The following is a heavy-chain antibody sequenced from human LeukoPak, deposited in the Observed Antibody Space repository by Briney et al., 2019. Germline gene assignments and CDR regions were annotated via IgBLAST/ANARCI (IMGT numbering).Heavy chain of an antibody. D-gene: IGHD3-3*01. CDR1: GFTFSSYS. V-gene: IGHV3-48*01. Sequence: GGSLRLSCAASGFTFSSYSMNWVRQAPGKGLEWVSYISSSSSTIYYADSVKGRFTISRDNAKNSLYLQMNSLRAEDTAVYYCARDTTYYDFWSGPGDYWGQGTLVTVSS. CDR3: ARDTTYYDFWSGPGDY. CDR2: ISSSSSTI. J-gene: IGHJ4*02.